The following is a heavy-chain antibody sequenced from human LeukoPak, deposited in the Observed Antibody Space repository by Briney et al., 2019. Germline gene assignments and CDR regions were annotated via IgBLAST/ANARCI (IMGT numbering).Heavy chain of an antibody. V-gene: IGHV4-39*01. J-gene: IGHJ4*02. CDR2: IYYSGST. Sequence: MASGTLSLTCTVSGGSISSSSYYWGWIRQPPGKGLEWIGSIYYSGSTYYNPSLKSRVTISVDTSKNQFSLKLSSVTAADTAVYYCARTGPGTKQQNFDYWGQGTLVTVSS. CDR1: GGSISSSSYY. CDR3: ARTGPGTKQQNFDY. D-gene: IGHD1-14*01.